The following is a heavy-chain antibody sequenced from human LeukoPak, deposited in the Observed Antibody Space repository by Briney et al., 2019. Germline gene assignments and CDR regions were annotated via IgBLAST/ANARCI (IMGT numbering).Heavy chain of an antibody. J-gene: IGHJ5*02. Sequence: ASVKDSCTASGYTFTGYYMHWVRQAPGQGRERMGCINPNSGGTNYAQKFQGRVTMTRDTSISTAYMELSRLRSDDTAVYYCAREDIENWFDPWGQGTLVTVSS. CDR1: GYTFTGYY. CDR3: AREDIENWFDP. D-gene: IGHD2-15*01. CDR2: INPNSGGT. V-gene: IGHV1-2*02.